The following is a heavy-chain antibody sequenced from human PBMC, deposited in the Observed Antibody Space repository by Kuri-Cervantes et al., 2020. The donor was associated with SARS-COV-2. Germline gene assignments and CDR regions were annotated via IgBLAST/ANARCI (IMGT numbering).Heavy chain of an antibody. CDR1: GVSISSTSYY. CDR3: ARHPNSMSGFDP. Sequence: SEILSLTCTVSGVSISSTSYYWAWIRQPPGKGLEWIGSINYIGNSYRNPSLRSRVIMSVDMSKNQFSVNINSVTAADTAIYFCARHPNSMSGFDPWGQGTPVTVSS. CDR2: INYIGNS. V-gene: IGHV4-39*01. J-gene: IGHJ5*02. D-gene: IGHD3-3*02.